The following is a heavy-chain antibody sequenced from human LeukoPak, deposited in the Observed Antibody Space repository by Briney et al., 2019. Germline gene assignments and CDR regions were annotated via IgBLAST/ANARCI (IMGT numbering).Heavy chain of an antibody. CDR1: GFAFSSYW. D-gene: IGHD6-13*01. Sequence: GGSLRLSCAASGFAFSSYWMSWVRQAPGKGLEWVANIKQDGSEKYYVDSVKGRFTISRDNAKNSLYLQMNSLRAEDTAVYYCARDLIAAHYYYGMDVWGQGTTVTVSS. J-gene: IGHJ6*02. CDR3: ARDLIAAHYYYGMDV. CDR2: IKQDGSEK. V-gene: IGHV3-7*01.